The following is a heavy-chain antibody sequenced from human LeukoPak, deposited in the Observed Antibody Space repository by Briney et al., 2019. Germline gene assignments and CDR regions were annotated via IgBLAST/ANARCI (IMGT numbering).Heavy chain of an antibody. D-gene: IGHD6-13*01. CDR1: GFTFDDYS. V-gene: IGHV3-43*01. CDR2: VSWDGGST. CDR3: AKGVRSIAAGESFDY. J-gene: IGHJ4*02. Sequence: PGGSLRLSCAASGFTFDDYSMHWVRQAPGKGLEWVSLVSWDGGSTYYADSVKGRFTISRDNSKNTLYLQMNSLRAEDTAVYYCAKGVRSIAAGESFDYWGQGTLVTVSS.